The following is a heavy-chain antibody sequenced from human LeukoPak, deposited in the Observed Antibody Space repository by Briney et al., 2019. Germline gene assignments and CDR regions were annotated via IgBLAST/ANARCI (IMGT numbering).Heavy chain of an antibody. J-gene: IGHJ4*02. CDR1: GGSFSGYY. V-gene: IGHV4-34*01. CDR3: AGASYYDILTGYRRLDY. D-gene: IGHD3-9*01. Sequence: SETLSLTCAVYGGSFSGYYWSWIRQPPGKGLEWIGEINHSGSTNYNPSLKSRVTISVDTSKNQFSLKLSSVTAADTAVYYCAGASYYDILTGYRRLDYWGQGTLVTVSS. CDR2: INHSGST.